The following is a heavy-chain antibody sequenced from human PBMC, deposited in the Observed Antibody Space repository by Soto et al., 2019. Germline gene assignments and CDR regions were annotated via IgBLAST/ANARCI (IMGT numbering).Heavy chain of an antibody. Sequence: KPSETLSLTCTVSGGSISSSSYYWGWIRQPPGKGLEWIGSIYYSGSTYYNPSLKSRVTISVDTSKNQFSLKLSSVTAADTAVYYCARGDVDGSGSYIAYWGQGTLVTVSS. J-gene: IGHJ4*02. CDR1: GGSISSSSYY. V-gene: IGHV4-39*01. D-gene: IGHD3-10*01. CDR2: IYYSGST. CDR3: ARGDVDGSGSYIAY.